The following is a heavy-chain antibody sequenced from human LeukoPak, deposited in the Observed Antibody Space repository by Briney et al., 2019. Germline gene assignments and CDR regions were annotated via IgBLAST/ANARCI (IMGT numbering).Heavy chain of an antibody. CDR1: GYTFTSYD. D-gene: IGHD5-18*01. J-gene: IGHJ4*02. V-gene: IGHV1-8*02. CDR2: MNPNSGNT. CDR3: ARVDTAMVTLLY. Sequence: ASVKVSCKASGYTFTSYDINWVRQATGQGLEWMGWMNPNSGNTGYAQKFQGRVTMTRDTSISTAYMELSRLRSDDTAVYYCARVDTAMVTLLYWGQGTLVTVSS.